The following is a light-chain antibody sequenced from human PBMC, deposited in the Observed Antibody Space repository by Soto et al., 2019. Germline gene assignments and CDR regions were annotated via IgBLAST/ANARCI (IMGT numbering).Light chain of an antibody. CDR3: QQLSRYPLT. J-gene: IGKJ4*01. V-gene: IGKV3-11*01. Sequence: DIVMTQSPATLSVSPGERATLSCRANQSISSYLAWYQQKPGQAPRLLIYDASNRATGIPARFSGSGSGTDFTLTISSLEPEDFATYYCQQLSRYPLTFGGGTKVDI. CDR2: DAS. CDR1: QSISSY.